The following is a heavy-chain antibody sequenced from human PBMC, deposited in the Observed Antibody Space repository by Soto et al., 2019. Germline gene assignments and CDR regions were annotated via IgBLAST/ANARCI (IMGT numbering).Heavy chain of an antibody. Sequence: QVQLLQSGAEVRRPGSSVNVSCKASGASFSSFAFSWVRQAPGQGLEWMADIIPIFGRKKYAQKFQGRVTTTADESTFTAYMELSCLTSDDTAVYYCARGDTHQLLVRGGLDPWGQGTLVTVSS. J-gene: IGHJ5*02. V-gene: IGHV1-69*01. D-gene: IGHD2-2*01. CDR1: GASFSSFA. CDR2: IIPIFGRK. CDR3: ARGDTHQLLVRGGLDP.